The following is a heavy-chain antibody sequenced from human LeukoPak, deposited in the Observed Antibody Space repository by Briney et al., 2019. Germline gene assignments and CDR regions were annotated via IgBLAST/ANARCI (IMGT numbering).Heavy chain of an antibody. CDR3: AREVVGATSGFDP. Sequence: ASVKVSCKASGYTFTSYGISWVRQAPGQGLEWMGWINPNSGGTNYAQKFQGRVTMTRDTSISTAYMELSRLRSDDTAVYYCAREVVGATSGFDPWGQGTLVTVSS. V-gene: IGHV1-2*02. J-gene: IGHJ5*02. D-gene: IGHD1-26*01. CDR1: GYTFTSYG. CDR2: INPNSGGT.